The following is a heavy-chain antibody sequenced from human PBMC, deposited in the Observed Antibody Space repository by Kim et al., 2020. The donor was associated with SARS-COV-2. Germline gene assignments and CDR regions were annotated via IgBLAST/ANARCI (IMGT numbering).Heavy chain of an antibody. Sequence: SETLSLTCTLSGGSISSDNYSWGWIRQPPGKGLEWIANIYSTGGTNYNPSLKSRVTISIDTSKKQVSLTLNSVSAADTAVYYCARHRHVSSEFDFWGQGTLVTVSS. J-gene: IGHJ4*02. V-gene: IGHV4-39*01. CDR1: GGSISSDNYS. D-gene: IGHD1-26*01. CDR3: ARHRHVSSEFDF. CDR2: IYSTGGT.